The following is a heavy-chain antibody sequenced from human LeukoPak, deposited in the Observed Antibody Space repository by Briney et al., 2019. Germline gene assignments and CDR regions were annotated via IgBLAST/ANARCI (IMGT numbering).Heavy chain of an antibody. D-gene: IGHD6-19*01. CDR1: GFTFSSYD. CDR3: ARTGSGWYRHYFDY. V-gene: IGHV3-30*03. CDR2: ISYDGSNK. J-gene: IGHJ4*02. Sequence: GGSLRLSCTASGFTFSSYDMHWIRQAPGKGLEWVAVISYDGSNKYYADSVKGRFTISRDNSKNTLYLQMNSLRAEDTAVYYCARTGSGWYRHYFDYWGQGTLVTVSS.